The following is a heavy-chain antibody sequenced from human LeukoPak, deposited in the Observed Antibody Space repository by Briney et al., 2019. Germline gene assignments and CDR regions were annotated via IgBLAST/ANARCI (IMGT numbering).Heavy chain of an antibody. Sequence: ASVKVSCKASGYTFTGYYMHWVRQAPGQGLEWMGWINTNTGNPTYAQDFTGRFVFSLDTSVSTAYLQISSLKAEDTAVYYCAKEGQYSSSWYLGYWGQGTLVTVSS. CDR1: GYTFTGYY. J-gene: IGHJ4*02. D-gene: IGHD6-13*01. V-gene: IGHV7-4-1*02. CDR2: INTNTGNP. CDR3: AKEGQYSSSWYLGY.